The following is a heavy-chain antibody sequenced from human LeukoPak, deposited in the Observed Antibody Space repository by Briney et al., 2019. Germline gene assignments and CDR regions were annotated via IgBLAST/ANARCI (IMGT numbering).Heavy chain of an antibody. CDR3: ATLTTMVTAYYFDY. V-gene: IGHV4-4*09. Sequence: SETLSLTCTVAGGSISSYYWSWIRQPPGKGLECIGYIYHSGSTDYNPSLKSRVTISVDTSKSQFSLKLTSVTAADTAVYYCATLTTMVTAYYFDYWGQGTLVTVSS. CDR1: GGSISSYY. CDR2: IYHSGST. D-gene: IGHD4-23*01. J-gene: IGHJ4*02.